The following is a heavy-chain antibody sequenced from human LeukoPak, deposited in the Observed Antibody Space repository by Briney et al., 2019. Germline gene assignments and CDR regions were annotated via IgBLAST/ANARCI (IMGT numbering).Heavy chain of an antibody. J-gene: IGHJ4*02. CDR1: GFTFSIHA. CDR3: ARDHRYAFDN. V-gene: IGHV3-48*04. CDR2: VGISSGNT. D-gene: IGHD5-12*01. Sequence: PGGSLRLSCAGSGFTFSIHAMSWVRQAPGKGLEWISYVGISSGNTKYADSVKGRFTISGDSAKNSVFLQMNSLRVEDTAVYYCARDHRYAFDNWGQGTLVTVSS.